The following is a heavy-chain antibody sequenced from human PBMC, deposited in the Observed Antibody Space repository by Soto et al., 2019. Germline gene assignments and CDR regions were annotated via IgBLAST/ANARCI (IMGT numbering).Heavy chain of an antibody. V-gene: IGHV3-74*01. J-gene: IGHJ4*02. D-gene: IGHD3-16*01. CDR1: GFTFSSYG. CDR2: IKGDGSGI. CDR3: AISQDRGGRTTFIY. Sequence: GGSLRLSCAASGFTFSSYGMHWVRQAPGKGLVWVSRIKGDGSGISYADSVKGRFTISRDNAKNTLYLQMNSLRAEDTALYYCAISQDRGGRTTFIYWGQGTQVTVSS.